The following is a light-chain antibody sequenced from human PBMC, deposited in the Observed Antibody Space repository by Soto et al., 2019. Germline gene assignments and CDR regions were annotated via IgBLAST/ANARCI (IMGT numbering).Light chain of an antibody. Sequence: QLVLTQSPSASASLGASVKLTCTLSSGHSSYAIAWHQQQPEKGPRYLMKLNSDGSHSKGDGIPDRFSGSSSGAERYLTISSLQSEDEADYYCQTWGTCPWVFGGGTKVTVL. V-gene: IGLV4-69*01. CDR2: LNSDGSH. J-gene: IGLJ3*02. CDR1: SGHSSYA. CDR3: QTWGTCPWV.